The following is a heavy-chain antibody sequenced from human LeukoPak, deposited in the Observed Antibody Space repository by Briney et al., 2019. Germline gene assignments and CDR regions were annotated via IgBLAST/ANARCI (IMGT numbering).Heavy chain of an antibody. CDR3: ARSRQASGLFNS. CDR1: GGSISTSGYY. Sequence: PSETLSLTCTVSGGSISTSGYYWGWIRQPPGKGLEWIGSIYYSGSTYYNPSLKSRFTISVDRPKNQFFLNVTSLTAADTAVYFCARSRQASGLFNSWGQGTLVVVSS. CDR2: IYYSGST. D-gene: IGHD3-10*01. V-gene: IGHV4-39*07. J-gene: IGHJ5*01.